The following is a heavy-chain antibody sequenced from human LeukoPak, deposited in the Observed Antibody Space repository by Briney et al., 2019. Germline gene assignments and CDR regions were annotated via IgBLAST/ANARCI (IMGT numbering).Heavy chain of an antibody. Sequence: PGGSLRLSCAASGXTFSSYEVNWVRQAPGKGLEWVSYISSSGSPIYYADSVEGRFTISRDNAKNSLYLQMNSLRAEDTAVYYCVLRGAVAAADFWGQGTLVTVSS. D-gene: IGHD6-19*01. V-gene: IGHV3-48*03. CDR2: ISSSGSPI. CDR1: GXTFSSYE. CDR3: VLRGAVAAADF. J-gene: IGHJ4*02.